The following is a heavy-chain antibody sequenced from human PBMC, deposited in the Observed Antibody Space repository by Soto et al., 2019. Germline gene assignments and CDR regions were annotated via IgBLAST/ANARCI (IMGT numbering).Heavy chain of an antibody. CDR1: GFTFSSYG. CDR3: ASWVPAAMRHY. J-gene: IGHJ4*02. Sequence: VQLVESGGGVVQPGRSLRLSCAASGFTFSSYGMHWVRQAPGKGLEWVAVISYDGSNKYYADSVKGRFTISRDNSKNTLYLQMNSLRAEDTAVYYCASWVPAAMRHYWGQGTLVTVSS. CDR2: ISYDGSNK. V-gene: IGHV3-30*03. D-gene: IGHD2-2*01.